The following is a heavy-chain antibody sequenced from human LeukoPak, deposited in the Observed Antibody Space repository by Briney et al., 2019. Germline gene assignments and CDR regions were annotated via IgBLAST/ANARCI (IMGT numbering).Heavy chain of an antibody. CDR2: IIPIFGTA. V-gene: IGHV1-69*13. Sequence: SVKVSCKASGGTFSSYAISWVRQAPGQGLEWMGGIIPIFGTANYAQKFQGRVTITADESTSTAYMELSSLRSEDTAVYCCASSEAAAGPGYFDYWGQGTLVTVSS. CDR3: ASSEAAAGPGYFDY. CDR1: GGTFSSYA. J-gene: IGHJ4*02. D-gene: IGHD6-13*01.